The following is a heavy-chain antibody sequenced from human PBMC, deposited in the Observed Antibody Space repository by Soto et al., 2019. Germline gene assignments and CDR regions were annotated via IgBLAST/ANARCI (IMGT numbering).Heavy chain of an antibody. Sequence: SVKVSCKASGFTFTRSAVQWVRQARGQRLEWIGWIVVGSGDTNSAQKFQERVTITRDMSTSIAYIELSSLRSEDTAVYYCAATGSIAVGAGFYSGMDVWGQGTTVTVSS. D-gene: IGHD6-19*01. CDR2: IVVGSGDT. CDR1: GFTFTRSA. CDR3: AATGSIAVGAGFYSGMDV. V-gene: IGHV1-58*01. J-gene: IGHJ6*02.